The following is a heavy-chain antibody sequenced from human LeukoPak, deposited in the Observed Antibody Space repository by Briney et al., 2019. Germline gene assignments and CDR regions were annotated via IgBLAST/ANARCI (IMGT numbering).Heavy chain of an antibody. CDR3: AKSLRGYSYGLDAFDI. Sequence: GGSLRLSCAASGFTFSSYGMHWVRQAPGKGLEWVAVISYDGSNKYYADSVKGRFTISRDNSKNTLYLQMNSLRAEDTAVYYCAKSLRGYSYGLDAFDIWGQGTMVTVSS. D-gene: IGHD5-18*01. V-gene: IGHV3-30*18. CDR2: ISYDGSNK. CDR1: GFTFSSYG. J-gene: IGHJ3*02.